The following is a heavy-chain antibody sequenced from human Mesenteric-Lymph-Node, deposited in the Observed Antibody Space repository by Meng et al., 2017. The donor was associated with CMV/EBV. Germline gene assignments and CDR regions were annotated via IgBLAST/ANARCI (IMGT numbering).Heavy chain of an antibody. CDR3: ARYGSGTYYRDYYYYGMDV. CDR2: IKTDGSST. V-gene: IGHV3-74*01. Sequence: FSSYWMHWVRQAPGKGLVWVSRIKTDGSSTSYADSVKGRFTISRDNAKHTLYLQMNSLRADDTAVYYCARYGSGTYYRDYYYYGMDVWGQGTTVTVSS. CDR1: FSSYW. J-gene: IGHJ6*02. D-gene: IGHD3-10*01.